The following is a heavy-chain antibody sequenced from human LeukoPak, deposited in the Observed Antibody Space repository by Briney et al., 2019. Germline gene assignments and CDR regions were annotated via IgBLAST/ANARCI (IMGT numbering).Heavy chain of an antibody. J-gene: IGHJ4*02. V-gene: IGHV4-34*01. CDR2: TNHSGST. D-gene: IGHD3-10*01. CDR3: ARAAGGWFGELFPGATPGIGPRFDY. Sequence: SETLSLTCAVYGGSFSGYYWSWIRQPPGKGLEWIGETNHSGSTNYNPSLKSRVTISVDTSKNQFSLKLSSVTAADTAVYYCARAAGGWFGELFPGATPGIGPRFDYWGQGTLVTVSS. CDR1: GGSFSGYY.